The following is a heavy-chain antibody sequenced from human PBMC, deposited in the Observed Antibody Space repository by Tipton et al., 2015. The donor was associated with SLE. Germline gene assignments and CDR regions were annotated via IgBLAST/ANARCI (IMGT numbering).Heavy chain of an antibody. V-gene: IGHV4-59*11. CDR1: AGSITHHH. D-gene: IGHD1-26*01. Sequence: TLSLTCTVSAGSITHHHWNWLRRPPGKGLEWIGYIHYSGTTHDNPSLKSRVTMSVDMSKNQFSLRLTSVTAADTAVYYCARTLGAIAHTVYDAFDIWGQGKMVTVSS. CDR2: IHYSGTT. CDR3: ARTLGAIAHTVYDAFDI. J-gene: IGHJ3*02.